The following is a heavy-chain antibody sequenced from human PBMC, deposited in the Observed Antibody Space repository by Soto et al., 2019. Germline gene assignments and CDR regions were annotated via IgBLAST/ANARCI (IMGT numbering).Heavy chain of an antibody. CDR2: IIPILGIA. V-gene: IGHV1-69*02. Sequence: QVQLVQSGAEVKKPGSSVKVSCKASGGTFSSYTISWVRQAPGQGLEWMGRIIPILGIANYAQKFQGRVTITADKSTSTAYMELSRLRSEDTAVYYCARVRIAAAGTDWFDPWGQGTLVTVSS. CDR1: GGTFSSYT. J-gene: IGHJ5*02. D-gene: IGHD6-13*01. CDR3: ARVRIAAAGTDWFDP.